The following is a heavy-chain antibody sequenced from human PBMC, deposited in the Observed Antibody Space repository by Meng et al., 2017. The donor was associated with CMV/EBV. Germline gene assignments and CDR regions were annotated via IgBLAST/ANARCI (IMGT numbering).Heavy chain of an antibody. CDR1: GGSFSGYY. CDR3: ARKAQDCSSTSCYPFDI. J-gene: IGHJ6*02. D-gene: IGHD2-2*01. V-gene: IGHV4-34*01. Sequence: SLTCAVYGGSFSGYYWSWIRQPPGKGLEWIGEINHSGSTNYNPSLKSRVTISVDTSKNQFSLKLSSVTAADTAVYYCARKAQDCSSTSCYPFDIWGQGTTVTVSS. CDR2: INHSGST.